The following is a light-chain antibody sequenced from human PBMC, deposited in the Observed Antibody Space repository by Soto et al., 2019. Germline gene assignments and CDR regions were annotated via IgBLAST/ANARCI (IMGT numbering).Light chain of an antibody. Sequence: QSALTQPASVSGAPGQSITISCTGTSSDVGDYKYVSWYQKHPGKAPKALIYEVSTRPSDVSLRFSGSKSGTTAFLTISGLQAEDEADYYCSSFISSSTIVFGSGTKLTVL. CDR1: SSDVGDYKY. V-gene: IGLV2-14*01. J-gene: IGLJ1*01. CDR2: EVS. CDR3: SSFISSSTIV.